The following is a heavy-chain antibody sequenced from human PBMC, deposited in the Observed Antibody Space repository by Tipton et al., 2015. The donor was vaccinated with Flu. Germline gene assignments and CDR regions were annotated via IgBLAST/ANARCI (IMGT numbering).Heavy chain of an antibody. J-gene: IGHJ3*02. Sequence: TLSLTCTVSGGSISSYYWSWIRQPPGKGLEWIGYIYYSGSTNYNPSLKSRVTMSVDTSKNQFSLKLSSVTAADTAVYYCARDLPAMITFGGVIGGAFDIWGQGTMVTVSS. V-gene: IGHV4-59*12. CDR1: GGSISSYY. CDR2: IYYSGST. D-gene: IGHD3-16*01. CDR3: ARDLPAMITFGGVIGGAFDI.